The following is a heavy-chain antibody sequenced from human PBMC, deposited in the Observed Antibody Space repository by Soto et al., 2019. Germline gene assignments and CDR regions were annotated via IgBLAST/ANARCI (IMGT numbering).Heavy chain of an antibody. D-gene: IGHD4-17*01. CDR2: FDPEDGET. V-gene: IGHV1-24*01. CDR1: GYTLTELS. Sequence: ASVKVSCNVSGYTLTELSMHWVLQAPGKGLEWMGGFDPEDGETIYAQKFQGRVTMTEDTSTDTAYMELSSVRSEDTAVYYCATSVTTNYYGMDVWGQGTTVTVSS. J-gene: IGHJ6*02. CDR3: ATSVTTNYYGMDV.